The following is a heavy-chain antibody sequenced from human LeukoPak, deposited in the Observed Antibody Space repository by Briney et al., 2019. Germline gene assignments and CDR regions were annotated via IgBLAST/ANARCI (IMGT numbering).Heavy chain of an antibody. CDR3: ARDHGEGFDY. D-gene: IGHD4-17*01. CDR1: GGYISSYY. J-gene: IGHJ4*02. CDR2: IYYSGST. Sequence: SETLSLTCTVSGGYISSYYWSWIRQPPGKGLEWIGYIYYSGSTNYNPSLKSRVTISVDTSKNQFSLKLSSVTAADTAVYYCARDHGEGFDYWGQGTLVTVSS. V-gene: IGHV4-59*01.